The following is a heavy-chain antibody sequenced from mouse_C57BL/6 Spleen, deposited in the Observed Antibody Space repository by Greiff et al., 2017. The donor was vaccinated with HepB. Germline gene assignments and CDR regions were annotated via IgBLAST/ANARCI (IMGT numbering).Heavy chain of an antibody. Sequence: EVKLQQSGAELVKPGASVKLSCTASGFNIKDYYMHWVKQRAEQGLEWIGRIDPEDGETKYAPKFQGKATLTADTSSNTAYLQLSSLTSEDTAVYYCARNYYGSSYGYFDVWGTGTTVTVSS. D-gene: IGHD1-1*01. J-gene: IGHJ1*03. CDR1: GFNIKDYY. CDR2: IDPEDGET. V-gene: IGHV14-2*01. CDR3: ARNYYGSSYGYFDV.